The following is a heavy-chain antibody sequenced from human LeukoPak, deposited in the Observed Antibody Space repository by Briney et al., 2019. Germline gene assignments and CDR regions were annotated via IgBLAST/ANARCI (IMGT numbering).Heavy chain of an antibody. D-gene: IGHD6-6*01. CDR2: IYPGDSDT. V-gene: IGHV5-51*01. Sequence: GESLKISCKSSGYTFTSYLIGWVRPMPGKGLEWMGIIYPGDSDTRYSASFQGQVTISADKSISTAYLQWNRLKASDAAIYYCAKTGDFSSAFEYWGQGTVVTVSS. J-gene: IGHJ4*02. CDR1: GYTFTSYL. CDR3: AKTGDFSSAFEY.